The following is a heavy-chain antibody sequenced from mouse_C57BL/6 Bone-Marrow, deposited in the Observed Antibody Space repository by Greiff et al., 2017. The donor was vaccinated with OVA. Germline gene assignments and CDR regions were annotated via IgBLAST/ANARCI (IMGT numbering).Heavy chain of an antibody. Sequence: VQLQQSGAELVKPGASVKISCKASGYAFSSYWMNWVKQRPGKGLEWIGQVYPGDGDPNYNGKFKGKATLTAYKSSSTAYMQLSSLTSEDSAVYFWASRSSDWYFDVWGTGTTVTVSS. J-gene: IGHJ1*03. CDR2: VYPGDGDP. V-gene: IGHV1-80*01. CDR3: ASRSSDWYFDV. CDR1: GYAFSSYW. D-gene: IGHD1-1*01.